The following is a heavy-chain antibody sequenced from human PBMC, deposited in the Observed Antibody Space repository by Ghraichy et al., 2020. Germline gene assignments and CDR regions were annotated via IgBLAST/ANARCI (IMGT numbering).Heavy chain of an antibody. CDR1: GFTFSSYW. CDR3: AREAGEQLVLLDY. J-gene: IGHJ4*02. Sequence: GESLNISCAASGFTFSSYWMSWVRQAPGKGLEWVANIKQDGNEKYYVDSVKGRFTISRDNAKNSLYLQMNSLRAEDTAVYYCAREAGEQLVLLDYWGQGTLVTISS. D-gene: IGHD6-6*01. V-gene: IGHV3-7*01. CDR2: IKQDGNEK.